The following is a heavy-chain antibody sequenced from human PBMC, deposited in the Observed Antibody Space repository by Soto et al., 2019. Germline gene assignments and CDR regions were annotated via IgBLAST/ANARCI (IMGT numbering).Heavy chain of an antibody. V-gene: IGHV4-34*01. CDR1: GGSFSGYY. CDR2: INHSGST. Sequence: SETLSLTCAVYGGSFSGYYWSWIRQPPGKGLEWIGEINHSGSTNYNPSLKSRVTISVDTSKNQFSLKLSSVTAADTAVYYCARAKSSGWYIFFDYWGQGTLVTVSS. J-gene: IGHJ4*02. D-gene: IGHD6-19*01. CDR3: ARAKSSGWYIFFDY.